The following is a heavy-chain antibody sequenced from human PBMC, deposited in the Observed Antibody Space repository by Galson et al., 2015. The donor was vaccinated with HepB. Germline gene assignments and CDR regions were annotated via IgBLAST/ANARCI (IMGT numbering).Heavy chain of an antibody. CDR3: ATKVPPSPSRAHYYYYYYMDV. Sequence: SVKVSCKASGGTFSSYAISWVRQAPGQGLEWMGRIIPILGIANYAQKFQGRVTITADKSTSTAYMELSSLRSEDTAVYYCATKVPPSPSRAHYYYYYYMDVWGRGTTVTVSS. CDR1: GGTFSSYA. CDR2: IIPILGIA. D-gene: IGHD2-2*01. V-gene: IGHV1-69*04. J-gene: IGHJ6*03.